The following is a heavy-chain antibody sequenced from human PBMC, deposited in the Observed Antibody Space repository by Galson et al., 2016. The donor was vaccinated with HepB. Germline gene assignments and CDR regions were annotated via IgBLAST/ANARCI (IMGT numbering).Heavy chain of an antibody. Sequence: SLRLSCAASGFTFSSYGMHWVRQAPGKGLEWVALIWSDGSNKYYADSVKGRFTISRDSSKNTLYLQLKSLRAEDTANYYCVKHPVTTFDILTEYDGDVWGQGTTVYVSS. CDR2: IWSDGSNK. J-gene: IGHJ6*02. CDR3: VKHPVTTFDILTEYDGDV. CDR1: GFTFSSYG. D-gene: IGHD3-9*01. V-gene: IGHV3-33*06.